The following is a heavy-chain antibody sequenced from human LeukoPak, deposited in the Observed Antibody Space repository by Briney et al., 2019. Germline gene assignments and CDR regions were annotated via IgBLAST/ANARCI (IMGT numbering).Heavy chain of an antibody. D-gene: IGHD2-2*01. Sequence: GGSLRLSCAASGFTSTTHAMTWVRQAPGKGLEWVSRITSGGGATNYADSVKGRFTISRDDSKNTLYLQMSSLRAEDTAVYYCAKGRSDTSYYDYWGQGNLVTVSS. CDR1: GFTSTTHA. CDR2: ITSGGGAT. CDR3: AKGRSDTSYYDY. V-gene: IGHV3-23*01. J-gene: IGHJ4*02.